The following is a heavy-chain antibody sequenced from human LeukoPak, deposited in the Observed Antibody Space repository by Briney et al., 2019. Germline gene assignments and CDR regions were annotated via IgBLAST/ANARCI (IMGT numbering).Heavy chain of an antibody. D-gene: IGHD3-22*01. Sequence: SETLSLTCTVSGDSISTYYWSWIRQPPGKGLEWIGYIYYRVTSDYNPSLKSRVTMSVDMSTRQISLKLSSVTAADTAVYYCARVVQSTDSSGLYLPEYFQHWGQGTLVTVSS. V-gene: IGHV4-59*01. J-gene: IGHJ1*01. CDR2: IYYRVTS. CDR3: ARVVQSTDSSGLYLPEYFQH. CDR1: GDSISTYY.